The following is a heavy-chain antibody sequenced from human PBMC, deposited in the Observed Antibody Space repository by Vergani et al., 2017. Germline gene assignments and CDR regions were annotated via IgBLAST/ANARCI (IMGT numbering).Heavy chain of an antibody. CDR1: GFTFSSYG. V-gene: IGHV3-33*01. D-gene: IGHD6-13*01. CDR3: ARDHKAVAAAGTVGY. CDR2: IWYDGSYK. J-gene: IGHJ4*02. Sequence: QVQLVESGGGVVQPGRSLRLSCAASGFTFSSYGMHWVRQAPGKGLEWVAVIWYDGSYKYYADSVKGRFTISRDNSKNTLYLQMNSLRAEDTAVYYCARDHKAVAAAGTVGYWGQGTLVTVSS.